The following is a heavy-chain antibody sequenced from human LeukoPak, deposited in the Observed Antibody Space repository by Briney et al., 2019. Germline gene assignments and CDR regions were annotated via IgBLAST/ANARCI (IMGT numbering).Heavy chain of an antibody. J-gene: IGHJ4*02. Sequence: GGSLRLSCAASGFTFSDYYMSWIRQAPGKGLEWVSYISSSGSTIYYADSVKGRLTISRDNAKNSLYLQMNSLRAEDTAVYYCARDPHHSDKDIVVVPAAIMGREYYFDYWGQGTLVTVSS. D-gene: IGHD2-2*02. CDR3: ARDPHHSDKDIVVVPAAIMGREYYFDY. V-gene: IGHV3-11*04. CDR1: GFTFSDYY. CDR2: ISSSGSTI.